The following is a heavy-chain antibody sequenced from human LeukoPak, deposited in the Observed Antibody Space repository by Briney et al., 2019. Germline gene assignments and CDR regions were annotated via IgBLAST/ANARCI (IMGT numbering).Heavy chain of an antibody. V-gene: IGHV3-7*01. CDR2: INPDDSAK. Sequence: PGGSLRLSCAASGFTFDNSWMNWVRQAPGKGLEWVASINPDDSAKCYVDSVRGRFTISRDNAKNSLYLQMSSLRAEDTAVYYCARDRAYSSFDYWGQGTLVTVSS. D-gene: IGHD5-18*01. J-gene: IGHJ4*02. CDR3: ARDRAYSSFDY. CDR1: GFTFDNSW.